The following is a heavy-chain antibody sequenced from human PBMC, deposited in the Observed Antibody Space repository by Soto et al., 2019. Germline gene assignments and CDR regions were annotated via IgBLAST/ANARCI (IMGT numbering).Heavy chain of an antibody. CDR1: GFTFTSSA. J-gene: IGHJ6*02. D-gene: IGHD1-1*01. CDR3: AADPRRNDGFYYYGMDV. Sequence: QMQLVQSGPEVKKPGTSVKVSCKASGFTFTSSAMQWVRQARGQRLEWIGWIVVGSGNTNYAQKFQERVTITRDMSTSTAYMELSSLRSEDTAVYYCAADPRRNDGFYYYGMDVWGQGTTVTVSS. V-gene: IGHV1-58*02. CDR2: IVVGSGNT.